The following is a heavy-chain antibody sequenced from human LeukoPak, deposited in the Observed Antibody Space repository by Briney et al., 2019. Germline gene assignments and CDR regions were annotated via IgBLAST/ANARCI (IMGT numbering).Heavy chain of an antibody. CDR2: ISYDGSNK. J-gene: IGHJ4*02. Sequence: PGRSLRLSCAASGFTFSSYGMHWVRQAPGKGLEWVAVISYDGSNKYYADSVKGRFTISRDNSKNTLYLQMDSLRAEDTAVYYCAKDLGDYYGSGRGYWGQGTLVTVSS. D-gene: IGHD3-10*01. V-gene: IGHV3-30*18. CDR3: AKDLGDYYGSGRGY. CDR1: GFTFSSYG.